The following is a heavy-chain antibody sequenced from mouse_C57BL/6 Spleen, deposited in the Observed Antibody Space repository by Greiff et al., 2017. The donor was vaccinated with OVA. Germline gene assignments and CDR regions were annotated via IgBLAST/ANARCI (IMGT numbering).Heavy chain of an antibody. J-gene: IGHJ3*01. CDR2: INPSTGGT. D-gene: IGHD1-1*01. CDR3: ARSAYYGSEGFAY. CDR1: GYSFTGYY. V-gene: IGHV1-42*01. Sequence: EVKLQQSGPELVKPGASVKISCKASGYSFTGYYMNWVKQSPEKSLEWIGEINPSTGGTTYNQKFKAKATLTVDKSSSTAYMQLKSLTSEDSAVYYCARSAYYGSEGFAYWGQGTLVTVSA.